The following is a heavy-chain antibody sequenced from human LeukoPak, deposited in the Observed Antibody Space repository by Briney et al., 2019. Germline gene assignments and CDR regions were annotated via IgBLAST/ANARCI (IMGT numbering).Heavy chain of an antibody. Sequence: EGSLRLSCAASGFTFSSFWMHWVRQAPGKGLVWVSRVNGDGSSTTYADSVKGRFTISRDSAKNTVYLQMNSLRAEDTAVYYCARPQHGDLYAFDIWGHGTMVTVSS. V-gene: IGHV3-74*01. CDR3: ARPQHGDLYAFDI. CDR2: VNGDGSST. J-gene: IGHJ3*02. CDR1: GFTFSSFW. D-gene: IGHD4-17*01.